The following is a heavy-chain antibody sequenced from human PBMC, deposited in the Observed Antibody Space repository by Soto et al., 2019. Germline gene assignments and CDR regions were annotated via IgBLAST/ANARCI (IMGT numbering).Heavy chain of an antibody. V-gene: IGHV3-21*01. D-gene: IGHD2-15*01. CDR3: ERDSDIPSGWFDP. J-gene: IGHJ5*02. Sequence: PGGSLRLSCAASGFTFSRYSMNWVRQAPGKGLEWVSSISISGSNIYYADSVKGRFTISRDNAKNSLYLQMNSLRAEDTAVYYCERDSDIPSGWFDPWGQGTLVTVSS. CDR1: GFTFSRYS. CDR2: ISISGSNI.